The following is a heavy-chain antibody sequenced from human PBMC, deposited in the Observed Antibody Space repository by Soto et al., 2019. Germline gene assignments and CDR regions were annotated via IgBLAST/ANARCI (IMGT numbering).Heavy chain of an antibody. CDR1: GFTFSSYA. CDR3: ANGLLTAAIPLISTTVTENVY. CDR2: IIGSGGST. D-gene: IGHD2-2*02. J-gene: IGHJ4*02. V-gene: IGHV3-23*01. Sequence: GGSLRLSCPASGFTFSSYAMSWVRQAPGKGLDLVSAIIGSGGSTYYSASVKGRFTISRDNSKKTLYLQMDSLSAEDTAVYYRANGLLTAAIPLISTTVTENVYGSQRTLVPVSS.